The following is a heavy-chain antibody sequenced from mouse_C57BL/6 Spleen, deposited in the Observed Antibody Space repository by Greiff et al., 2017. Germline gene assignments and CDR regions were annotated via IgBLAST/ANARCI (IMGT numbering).Heavy chain of an antibody. D-gene: IGHD2-4*01. CDR1: GYAFTNYL. J-gene: IGHJ4*01. Sequence: VQLQQSGAELVRPGTSVKVSCKASGYAFTNYLIEWVKQRPGQGLEWIGVINPGSGGTNYNEKFKGKATLTADKSSSTAYMQLSSLTSEDSAVYFCAREGNYYDYDGYAMDDWGQGTSVTVSS. CDR3: AREGNYYDYDGYAMDD. CDR2: INPGSGGT. V-gene: IGHV1-54*01.